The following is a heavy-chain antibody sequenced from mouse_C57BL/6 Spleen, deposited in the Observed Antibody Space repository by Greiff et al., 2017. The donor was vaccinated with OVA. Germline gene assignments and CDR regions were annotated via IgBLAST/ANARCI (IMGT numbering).Heavy chain of an antibody. Sequence: EVKVVESEGGLVQPGSSMKLSCTASGFTFSDYYMAWVRQVPEKGLEWVANINYDGSSTYYLDSLKSRFIISRDNAKNILYLQMSSLKSEDTATYYCARDPSSGDYAMDYWGQGTSVTVSS. CDR3: ARDPSSGDYAMDY. D-gene: IGHD3-2*02. CDR2: INYDGSST. J-gene: IGHJ4*01. V-gene: IGHV5-16*01. CDR1: GFTFSDYY.